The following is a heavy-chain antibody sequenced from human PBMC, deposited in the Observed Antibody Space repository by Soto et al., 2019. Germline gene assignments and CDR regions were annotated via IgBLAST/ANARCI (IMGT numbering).Heavy chain of an antibody. V-gene: IGHV3-13*01. CDR2: IGTAGDT. Sequence: GGSLRLSCAASGFTFSSYDMHWVRQATGKGLEWVSAIGTAGDTYYPGSVKGRFTISRENAKNSLYLQMNSLRAGDTAMYYCARSLRFGELLYYYGMDVWGQGTTVTVSS. CDR1: GFTFSSYD. D-gene: IGHD3-10*01. CDR3: ARSLRFGELLYYYGMDV. J-gene: IGHJ6*02.